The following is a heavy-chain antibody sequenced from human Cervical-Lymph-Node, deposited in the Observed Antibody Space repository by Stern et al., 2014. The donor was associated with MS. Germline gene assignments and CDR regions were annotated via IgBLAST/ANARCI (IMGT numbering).Heavy chain of an antibody. Sequence: VQLVESGAEVKKPGASVKVSCKASGYTFTSYGISWVRQAPGQGLEWRGWISAYNGNTNYAQKLQGRVTMTTDTSTSTAYMELRSLRSDDTAVYYCAREQGRYSSLHVPDYWGQGTLVTVSS. V-gene: IGHV1-18*04. D-gene: IGHD6-13*01. CDR2: ISAYNGNT. J-gene: IGHJ4*02. CDR3: AREQGRYSSLHVPDY. CDR1: GYTFTSYG.